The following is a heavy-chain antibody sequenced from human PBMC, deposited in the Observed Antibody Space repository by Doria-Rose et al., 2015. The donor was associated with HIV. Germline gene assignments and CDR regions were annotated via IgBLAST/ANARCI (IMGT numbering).Heavy chain of an antibody. Sequence: GDSIRGHYWSWIRQPPGKGLVWIGYIHSSGSTKYNPSVESRVTISIDTSKSQVSLKLTSVTVVDTAVYYCARQTTIFGNWFDPWGQGTLVTVSS. D-gene: IGHD3-3*01. CDR1: GDSIRGHY. V-gene: IGHV4-59*11. CDR3: ARQTTIFGNWFDP. J-gene: IGHJ5*02. CDR2: IHSSGST.